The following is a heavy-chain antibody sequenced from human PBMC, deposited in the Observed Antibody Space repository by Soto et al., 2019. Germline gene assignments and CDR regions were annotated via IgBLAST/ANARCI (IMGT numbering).Heavy chain of an antibody. V-gene: IGHV3-13*05. CDR2: ISAAGDP. CDR1: GFTFRNYD. CDR3: ARTDEDFYGLDV. J-gene: IGHJ6*02. Sequence: EVQLVESGGGLVQPGGSLRLSCEASGFTFRNYDMHWVRQGTGKGLEWVSGISAAGDPDYADSVEGRFTISRENAQNSFFLDMNSLRVGGTAVYYCARTDEDFYGLDVWGQGTTVIVSS.